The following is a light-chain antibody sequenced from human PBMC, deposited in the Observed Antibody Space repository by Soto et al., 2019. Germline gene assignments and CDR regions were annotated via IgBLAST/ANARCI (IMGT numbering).Light chain of an antibody. CDR1: ETVRNNY. J-gene: IGKJ1*01. V-gene: IGKV3-20*01. CDR3: QQCATSPRT. CDR2: DAS. Sequence: EIVLTQSPGTLSLSPGERATLSCRASETVRNNYLAWYQQKPGQAPRLLVDDASSRAAGIPDRFSGSGSGTDFTLTISSLEPEDFAVYYCQQCATSPRTFGQGTKVEIK.